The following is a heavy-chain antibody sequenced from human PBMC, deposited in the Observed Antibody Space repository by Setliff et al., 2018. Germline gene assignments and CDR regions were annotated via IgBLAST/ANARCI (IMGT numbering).Heavy chain of an antibody. CDR1: GYTFRNYA. D-gene: IGHD5-18*01. J-gene: IGHJ4*02. Sequence: GASVKVSCKASGYTFRNYAFAWVRQAPGQGLEWVGWISVYNGDTNYAQKFQGRVTLTTDTSTSTAYMELRSLTSDDSAFYYCARAPSVELVTIRTNSWFTYWGREPWSPSPQ. CDR3: ARAPSVELVTIRTNSWFTY. CDR2: ISVYNGDT. V-gene: IGHV1-18*01.